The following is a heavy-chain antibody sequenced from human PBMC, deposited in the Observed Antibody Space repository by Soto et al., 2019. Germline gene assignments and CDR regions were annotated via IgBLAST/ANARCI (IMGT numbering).Heavy chain of an antibody. V-gene: IGHV1-69*10. D-gene: IGHD3-10*01. J-gene: IGHJ6*02. CDR1: GDNFKKKV. CDR3: ARGPFRPYAMDV. CDR2: TIPALGKT. Sequence: GASVKVSCKTSGDNFKKKVFTWVRQAPGQGLEWMGGTIPALGKTHYIEKFQGRVTITVDDATRTVYMEVRDLTSDDTPIYYCARGPFRPYAMDVWGQGTMVTVSS.